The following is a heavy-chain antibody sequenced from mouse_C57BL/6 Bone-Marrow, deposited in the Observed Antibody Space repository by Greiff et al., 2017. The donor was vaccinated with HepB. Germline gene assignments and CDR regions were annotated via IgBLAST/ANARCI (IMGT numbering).Heavy chain of an antibody. Sequence: EVKLVESGGGLVQPGGSLKLSCAASGFTFSDYYMYWVRQTPEKRLEWAAYISKGGGSTYYPDTVKGRFNISRDNAKNTLYLQMSRLKSEDTAVYYCASAYDYGSSWGFAYWGQGTLVTVSA. CDR3: ASAYDYGSSWGFAY. CDR1: GFTFSDYY. CDR2: ISKGGGST. D-gene: IGHD1-1*01. J-gene: IGHJ3*01. V-gene: IGHV5-12*01.